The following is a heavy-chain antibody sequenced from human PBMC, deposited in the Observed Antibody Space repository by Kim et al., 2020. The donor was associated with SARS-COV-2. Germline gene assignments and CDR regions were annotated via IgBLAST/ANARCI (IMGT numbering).Heavy chain of an antibody. CDR2: INPSGGST. CDR3: ARAFYPSDYDSSGYPPDAFDI. V-gene: IGHV1-46*01. Sequence: ASVKVSCKASGYTFTSYYMHWVRQAPGQGLEWMGIINPSGGSTSYAQKFQGRVTMTRDTSTSTVYMELSSLRSEDTAVYYCARAFYPSDYDSSGYPPDAFDIWGQGTMVTVSS. J-gene: IGHJ3*02. CDR1: GYTFTSYY. D-gene: IGHD3-22*01.